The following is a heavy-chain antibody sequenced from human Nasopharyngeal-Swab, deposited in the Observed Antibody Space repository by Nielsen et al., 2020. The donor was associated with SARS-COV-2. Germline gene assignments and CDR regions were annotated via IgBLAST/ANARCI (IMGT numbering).Heavy chain of an antibody. J-gene: IGHJ6*03. CDR3: ARSSTTVTTSLLPGYLQLYYSYMDV. D-gene: IGHD4-17*01. V-gene: IGHV1-69*01. Sequence: WVRQAPGQGLEWVGGNIPSFGTANYAQKFQGRVTITADESTSTAYMELSSLRSEDTAVYYCARSSTTVTTSLLPGYLQLYYSYMDVWGKGTTVTVSS. CDR2: NIPSFGTA.